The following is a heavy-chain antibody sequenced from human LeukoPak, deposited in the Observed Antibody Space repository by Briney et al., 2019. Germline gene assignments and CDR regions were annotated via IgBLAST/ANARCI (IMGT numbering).Heavy chain of an antibody. J-gene: IGHJ4*02. CDR1: GGSISSYY. D-gene: IGHD1-14*01. CDR3: ARGTGFSY. CDR2: IYYSGST. Sequence: SETLSLTCTVSGGSISSYYWSWIRQPPGKGLEWIGYIYYSGSTNYNPSLKSRVTISVDTSKNQFSLKLSSVTAADTAVYYCARGTGFSYWGQGTLVTVSS. V-gene: IGHV4-59*12.